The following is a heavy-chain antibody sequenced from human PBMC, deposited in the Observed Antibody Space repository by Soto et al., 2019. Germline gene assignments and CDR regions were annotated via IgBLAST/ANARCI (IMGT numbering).Heavy chain of an antibody. CDR2: INHSGST. CDR1: GGSFSGYY. J-gene: IGHJ5*02. Sequence: QVQLQQWGAGLLKPSETLSLTCTVYGGSFSGYYWSWIRQPPGKGLEWIGEINHSGSTNYNPSLKSRVTISVDTSKNQFSLKLSSVTAADTAVYYCARGRVVYANNWFDPWGQGTLVTVSS. CDR3: ARGRVVYANNWFDP. V-gene: IGHV4-34*01. D-gene: IGHD2-8*02.